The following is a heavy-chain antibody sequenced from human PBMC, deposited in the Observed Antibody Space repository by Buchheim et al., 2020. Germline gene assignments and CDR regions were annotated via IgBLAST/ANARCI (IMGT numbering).Heavy chain of an antibody. D-gene: IGHD6-13*01. CDR2: IKQDGSEK. CDR1: GFAFTNYA. CDR3: AGYSSSWSTNWFDP. Sequence: EVQLLESGGRLVQPGGSLRLSCAASGFAFTNYAMSWVRQAPGKGLEWVANIKQDGSEKYYVDSVKGRFTISRDNAKNSLYLQMNSLRAEDTAVYYCAGYSSSWSTNWFDPWGQGTL. J-gene: IGHJ5*02. V-gene: IGHV3-7*01.